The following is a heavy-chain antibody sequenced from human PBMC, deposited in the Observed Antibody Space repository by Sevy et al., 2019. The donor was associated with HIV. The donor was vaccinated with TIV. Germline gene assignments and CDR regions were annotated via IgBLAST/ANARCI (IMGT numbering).Heavy chain of an antibody. D-gene: IGHD3-3*01. CDR1: GYTLTELS. Sequence: ASVKVSCKVSGYTLTELSMHWVRQAPGKGLEWMGGFDPEDCETIYAQKFQGRVTMTEDTSTDTAYMELSSLRSEDTAVYYSATVPARITIFGVAKGGYYFDYWGQGTLVTVSS. CDR2: FDPEDCET. CDR3: ATVPARITIFGVAKGGYYFDY. J-gene: IGHJ4*02. V-gene: IGHV1-24*01.